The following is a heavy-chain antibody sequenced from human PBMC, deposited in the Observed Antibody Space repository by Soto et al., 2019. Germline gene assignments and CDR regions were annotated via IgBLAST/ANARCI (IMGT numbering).Heavy chain of an antibody. CDR2: ISSSSTYI. CDR3: ARQMNDCSCAGY. Sequence: EVQLVESGGGLVKPGGSLRLSCAASGFTFSSYAMNWVRQAPGKGLEWVSSISSSSTYIYYADSVKARFTIARDNARNSLYLQVNSLRAEETAVYYCARQMNDCSCAGYWCQGTLVTV. J-gene: IGHJ4*02. D-gene: IGHD2-15*01. CDR1: GFTFSSYA. V-gene: IGHV3-21*01.